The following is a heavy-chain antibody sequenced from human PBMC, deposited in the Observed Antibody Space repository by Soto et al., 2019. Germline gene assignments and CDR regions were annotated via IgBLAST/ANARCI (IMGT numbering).Heavy chain of an antibody. CDR2: IYHSGNT. CDR1: GGSITTGGSY. V-gene: IGHV4-31*03. J-gene: IGHJ4*02. Sequence: SETLSLTCTVSGGSITTGGSYWSWIRQHPGRGLEWIGNIYHSGNTYYNPSLKSRLTISVDTSKNHFSLMVDSVTAADTAVYYCARARFQVLYGKPYFDSWGQGTLVTVSS. CDR3: ARARFQVLYGKPYFDS. D-gene: IGHD2-2*02.